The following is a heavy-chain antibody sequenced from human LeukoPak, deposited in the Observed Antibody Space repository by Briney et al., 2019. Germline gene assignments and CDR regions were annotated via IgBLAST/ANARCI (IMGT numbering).Heavy chain of an antibody. CDR2: IKSKTDGGTT. V-gene: IGHV3-15*01. D-gene: IGHD2-15*01. CDR1: GFTFSNAW. CDR3: TTTYCSGGSCYSAEYFQH. J-gene: IGHJ1*01. Sequence: GGSLRLSCAASGFTFSNAWMSWVRQAPGKGLEWVGRIKSKTDGGTTDYAAPVKGRFTISRDDSKNTLYLQMNSLKTEDTAVYYCTTTYCSGGSCYSAEYFQHWGQGTLVTVSS.